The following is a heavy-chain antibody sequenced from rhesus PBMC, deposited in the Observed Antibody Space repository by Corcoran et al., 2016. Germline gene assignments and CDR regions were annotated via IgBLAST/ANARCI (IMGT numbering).Heavy chain of an antibody. Sequence: QVQLQESGPGLVKPSETLSLTCAVSGASISSYWWSWIRQPPGKGLEWIGEINVNRGSTYDNPSLRSRVTISKDAAKNQLSLKLSSVTAADTAVYYCAREGSGWSNRFDVWGPGVLVTVSS. CDR3: AREGSGWSNRFDV. CDR2: INVNRGST. CDR1: GASISSYW. D-gene: IGHD6S26*01. V-gene: IGHV4-80*01. J-gene: IGHJ5-1*01.